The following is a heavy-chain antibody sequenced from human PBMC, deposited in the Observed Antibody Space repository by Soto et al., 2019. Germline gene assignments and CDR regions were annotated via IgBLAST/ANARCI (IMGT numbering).Heavy chain of an antibody. CDR2: ISSSSSSYI. CDR3: ATSGDMVRGVIIRRGFDY. D-gene: IGHD3-10*01. CDR1: GFTFSSYS. Sequence: GGSLRLSCAASGFTFSSYSMNWVRQAPGKGLGWVSSISSSSSSYIYYADSVKGRFTISRDNAKNSLYLQMNSLRAEDTAVYYCATSGDMVRGVIIRRGFDYWGQGTLVTVSS. J-gene: IGHJ4*02. V-gene: IGHV3-21*01.